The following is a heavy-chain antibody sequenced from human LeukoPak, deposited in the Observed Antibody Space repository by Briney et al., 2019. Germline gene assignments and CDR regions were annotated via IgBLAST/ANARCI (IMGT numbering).Heavy chain of an antibody. Sequence: SETLSLTCAVYGGSFSGYYWSWIRQPPGKGLEWIGEINHSGSTNYNPSLKSRVTISVDTSKNQFSLKLSSVTAADPAVYYCARGSFGDYDYWGQGTLVTVSS. CDR1: GGSFSGYY. J-gene: IGHJ4*02. CDR3: ARGSFGDYDY. D-gene: IGHD4-17*01. CDR2: INHSGST. V-gene: IGHV4-34*01.